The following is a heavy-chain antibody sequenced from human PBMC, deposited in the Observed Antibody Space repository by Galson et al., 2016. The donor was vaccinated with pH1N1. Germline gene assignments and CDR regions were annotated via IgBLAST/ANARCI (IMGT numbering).Heavy chain of an antibody. Sequence: SLRLSCAASGFTFSSYAMNWVRQAPGKGLEWVSYISGGGGTTYYADSVKGRFHISRDNSKNMLYLQMNRLRAEDTAVYYCAKDRGQYFDWLLCDRFDPWGQGTLVTVSS. D-gene: IGHD3-9*01. V-gene: IGHV3-23*01. CDR3: AKDRGQYFDWLLCDRFDP. CDR1: GFTFSSYA. CDR2: ISGGGGTT. J-gene: IGHJ5*02.